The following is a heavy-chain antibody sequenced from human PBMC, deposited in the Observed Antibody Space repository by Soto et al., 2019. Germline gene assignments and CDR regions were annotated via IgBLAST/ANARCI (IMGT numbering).Heavy chain of an antibody. V-gene: IGHV2-5*02. J-gene: IGHJ4*02. Sequence: QITLKESGPTLVKPTQTLTLTCTFSGFSLSTSGVGVGWIRQPPGKALEWLTFIYWDDDKRNSPFLKSRLTITKETSKNQVVLTMTNMDPVETATYYCAHLVVAGSTYYFDSWGQGTLVTVSS. D-gene: IGHD2-15*01. CDR1: GFSLSTSGVG. CDR2: IYWDDDK. CDR3: AHLVVAGSTYYFDS.